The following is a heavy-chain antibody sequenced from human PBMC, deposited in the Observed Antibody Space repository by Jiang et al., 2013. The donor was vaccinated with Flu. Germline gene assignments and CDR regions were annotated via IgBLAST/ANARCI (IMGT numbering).Heavy chain of an antibody. Sequence: QSGSELKKPGASVKVSCKASGYTFTLDAMNWVRQAPGQRPEWMGWINTNTGNPTYAQGFTGRFVFSLDTSVSTAYLQISSLKVEDTAMYYCARTYQEHSRSSGGMDVWGQGTIVIVSS. CDR3: ARTYQEHSRSSGGMDV. V-gene: IGHV7-4-1*02. CDR2: INTNTGNP. J-gene: IGHJ6*02. CDR1: GYTFTLDA. D-gene: IGHD6-6*01.